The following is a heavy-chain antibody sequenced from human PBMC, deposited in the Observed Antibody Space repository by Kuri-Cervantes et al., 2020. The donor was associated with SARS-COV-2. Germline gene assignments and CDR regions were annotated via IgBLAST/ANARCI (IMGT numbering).Heavy chain of an antibody. CDR3: ARPGGFLDV. CDR2: INHSGST. J-gene: IGHJ6*04. CDR1: GVSISGSSYY. Sequence: GSLRLSCTVSGVSISGSSYYWGWIRQPPGKGLEWIGEINHSGSTNYNPSLKSRVTISVGTSKNQFSLKLSSVTAADTAVYYCARPGGFLDVWGKGTTVTVSS. D-gene: IGHD4-23*01. V-gene: IGHV4-39*07.